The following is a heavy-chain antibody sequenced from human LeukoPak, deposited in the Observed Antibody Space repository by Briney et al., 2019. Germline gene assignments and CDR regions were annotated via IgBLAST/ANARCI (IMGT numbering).Heavy chain of an antibody. Sequence: SQTLSLTCAVYGGSFSGYYWSWIRQPPGKGLEWIGEINHSGSTNYNPSLKSRVTISVDTSKNQFSLKLSSVTAADTAVYYCARAIYCSSTSCYAWLNYYYYYGMDVWGQGTTVTVSS. D-gene: IGHD2-2*01. CDR1: GGSFSGYY. CDR2: INHSGST. CDR3: ARAIYCSSTSCYAWLNYYYYYGMDV. V-gene: IGHV4-34*01. J-gene: IGHJ6*02.